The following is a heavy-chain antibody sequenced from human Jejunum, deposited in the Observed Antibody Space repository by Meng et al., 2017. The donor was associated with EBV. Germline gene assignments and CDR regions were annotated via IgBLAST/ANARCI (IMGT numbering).Heavy chain of an antibody. Sequence: EVQLVESGGGLVQPGGSLRLSCAASGFTFSSNWMHWVRQTPGKRLVWVSRISGDGSSTNYADSVKGRFTISRDNAKNTLSLQMNSLRADDMAVYFCARGASSGYRIDYWGQGTLVTVSS. CDR2: ISGDGSST. D-gene: IGHD6-19*01. CDR3: ARGASSGYRIDY. CDR1: GFTFSSNW. J-gene: IGHJ4*02. V-gene: IGHV3-74*01.